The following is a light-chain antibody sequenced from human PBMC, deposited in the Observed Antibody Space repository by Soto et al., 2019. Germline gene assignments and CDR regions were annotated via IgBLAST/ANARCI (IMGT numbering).Light chain of an antibody. CDR3: QQYGSSQFT. V-gene: IGKV3-20*01. J-gene: IGKJ3*01. CDR1: QSVSSSY. Sequence: EIVLTQSPGTLSLSPGERATLSCRASQSVSSSYLAWYQQKPGQAPRLLIYGASSRATGIPDRFSGSGSGKDFTLTISRREPEDFAVYYCQQYGSSQFTFGPGTKVDIK. CDR2: GAS.